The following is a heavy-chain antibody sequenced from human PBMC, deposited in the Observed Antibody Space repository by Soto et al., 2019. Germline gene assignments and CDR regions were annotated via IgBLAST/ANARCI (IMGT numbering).Heavy chain of an antibody. J-gene: IGHJ4*02. D-gene: IGHD3-3*01. CDR1: GGSISSFY. V-gene: IGHV4-59*08. CDR3: ARNGYDFWSGSPYYFDY. Sequence: TSETLSLTCTVSGGSISSFYWSWIRQPPGKGLEWIGYIYYSGSTNYNPSLKSRVTISVDTSKNQFSLKLSSVTAADTAVYYCARNGYDFWSGSPYYFDYWGQGTLVTVSS. CDR2: IYYSGST.